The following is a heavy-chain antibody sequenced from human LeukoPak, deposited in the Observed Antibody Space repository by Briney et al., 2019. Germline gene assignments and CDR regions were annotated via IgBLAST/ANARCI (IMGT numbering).Heavy chain of an antibody. J-gene: IGHJ4*02. D-gene: IGHD3-22*01. V-gene: IGHV1-2*02. CDR3: ARTNYYDSSGYFLGY. CDR2: INPSSGGT. CDR1: GYSFTGYY. Sequence: ASVKVSCKASGYSFTGYYVNWVRKAPGQGLEWMGWINPSSGGTNYAQNLQGRVTMTRDTSISTAYMELRSLRSDDAAVYYCARTNYYDSSGYFLGYWGQGTLVTVSS.